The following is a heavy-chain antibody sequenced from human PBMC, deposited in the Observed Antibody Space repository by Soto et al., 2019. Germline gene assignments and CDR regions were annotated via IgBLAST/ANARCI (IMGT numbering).Heavy chain of an antibody. J-gene: IGHJ3*02. CDR1: GFTFSSYW. CDR2: IKQDGSEK. Sequence: PGGSLRLSCAASGFTFSSYWMSWVRQAPGKGLEWVANIKQDGSEKYYVDSAKGRFTISRDNAKNSLYLQMNSLRAEDTAVYYCAREGGGSSLLWGAFDIWGQGTMVTVSS. CDR3: AREGGGSSLLWGAFDI. D-gene: IGHD6-6*01. V-gene: IGHV3-7*01.